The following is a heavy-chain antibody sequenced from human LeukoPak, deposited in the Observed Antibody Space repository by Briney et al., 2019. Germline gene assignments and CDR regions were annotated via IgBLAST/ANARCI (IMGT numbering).Heavy chain of an antibody. CDR1: GFTFSSYS. D-gene: IGHD6-19*01. CDR2: IRSSSSTT. V-gene: IGHV3-48*04. J-gene: IGHJ4*02. Sequence: GGSLRLSCAASGFTFSSYSMNWVREAPGRGLECVSYIRSSSSTTYYADSVKGRLTISRDNAKNSLYLQMNSLRAEDTAVYYCARYVADFDYWGREPWSPSPQ. CDR3: ARYVADFDY.